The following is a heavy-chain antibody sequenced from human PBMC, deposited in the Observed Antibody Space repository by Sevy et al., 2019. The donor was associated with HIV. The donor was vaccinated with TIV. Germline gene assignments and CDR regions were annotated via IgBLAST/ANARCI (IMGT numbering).Heavy chain of an antibody. J-gene: IGHJ3*02. CDR3: ASLPHYYDSSGYSAEDAFDI. D-gene: IGHD3-22*01. Sequence: GGSLRLSCAASGFTFDDYAMHWVRQAPGKGLEWVSGISWNSGSIGYADSVKGRFTISRHNAKNSLYLQMNSLRAEDTALYYCASLPHYYDSSGYSAEDAFDIWGQGTMVTVSS. CDR1: GFTFDDYA. CDR2: ISWNSGSI. V-gene: IGHV3-9*01.